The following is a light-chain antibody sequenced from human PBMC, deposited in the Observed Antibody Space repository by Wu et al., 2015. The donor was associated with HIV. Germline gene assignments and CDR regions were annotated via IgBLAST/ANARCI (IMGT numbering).Light chain of an antibody. J-gene: IGKJ1*01. CDR1: QIIATN. CDR2: DAS. Sequence: EIVMTQSPATLSVSPGGRVTLSCRASQIIATNLAWYQQKPGQPPRLLIYDASTRATGFPARFSGGGSGTDFTLIISRLEPEDVAVYYCQQYGSSPVTFGQGTKGGNQ. CDR3: QQYGSSPVT. V-gene: IGKV3-15*01.